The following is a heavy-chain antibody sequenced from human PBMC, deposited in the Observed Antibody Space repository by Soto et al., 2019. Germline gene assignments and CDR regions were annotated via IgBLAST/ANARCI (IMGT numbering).Heavy chain of an antibody. CDR2: IIPIFGTA. D-gene: IGHD6-13*01. Sequence: SVKVSCKASGGTFSSYAISWVRQAPGQGLEWMGGIIPIFGTANYAQKFQGRVTITADESTSTAYMELSSLRSEDTAVYYCARIGRIAAAGTDNYYYGMDVWGQGTMVTVSS. J-gene: IGHJ6*02. V-gene: IGHV1-69*13. CDR1: GGTFSSYA. CDR3: ARIGRIAAAGTDNYYYGMDV.